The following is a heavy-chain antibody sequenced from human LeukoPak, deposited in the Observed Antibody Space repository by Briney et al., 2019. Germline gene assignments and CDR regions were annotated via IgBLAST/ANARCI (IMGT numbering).Heavy chain of an antibody. CDR3: AKGRGYIVVVTGDYFDY. D-gene: IGHD2-21*02. J-gene: IGHJ4*02. CDR1: GFTFSSYA. CDR2: ISGSGGST. V-gene: IGHV3-23*01. Sequence: GGSLRLSCAASGFTFSSYAMSWVRQAPGKGLEGVSAISGSGGSTYYADSVKGRFTISRDNSKNTLYLQMNSLRAEDTAVYYCAKGRGYIVVVTGDYFDYWGQGTLVTVSS.